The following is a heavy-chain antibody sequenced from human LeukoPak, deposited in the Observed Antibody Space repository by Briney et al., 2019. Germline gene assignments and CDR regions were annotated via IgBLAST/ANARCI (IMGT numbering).Heavy chain of an antibody. CDR3: ARDLLDTAMVENWFDP. CDR1: GYTFTSYA. CDR2: INPNSGGT. J-gene: IGHJ5*02. D-gene: IGHD5-18*01. Sequence: ASVKVSCKASGYTFTSYAMNWVRQAPGQGLEWMGWINPNSGGTNYAQKFQGRVTMTRDTSISTAYMELSRLRSDDTAVYYCARDLLDTAMVENWFDPWGQGTLVTVSS. V-gene: IGHV1-2*02.